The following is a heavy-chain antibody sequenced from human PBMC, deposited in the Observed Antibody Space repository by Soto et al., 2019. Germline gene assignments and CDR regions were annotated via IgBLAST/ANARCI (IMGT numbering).Heavy chain of an antibody. CDR2: IIPIFGTA. V-gene: IGHV1-69*01. CDR3: ARDIVVVPAATDLYGMDV. CDR1: GGTFSSYA. J-gene: IGHJ6*02. D-gene: IGHD2-2*01. Sequence: QVQLVQSGAEVKKPGSSVKVSCKASGGTFSSYAISWVRQAPGQGLEWMGGIIPIFGTANYAQKFQGRVTSTADESTSTAYMELSSLRSEDTAVYYCARDIVVVPAATDLYGMDVWGQGTTVTVSS.